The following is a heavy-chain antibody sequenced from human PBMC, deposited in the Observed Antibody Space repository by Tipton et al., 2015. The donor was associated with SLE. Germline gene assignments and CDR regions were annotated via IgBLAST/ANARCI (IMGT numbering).Heavy chain of an antibody. CDR2: IWYDGSNK. CDR1: GFTFSSYG. Sequence: RSLRLSCAASGFTFSSYGMHWVRQAPGKGLEWVAVIWYDGSNKYYADSVKGRFTISRDNSKNTLYLQMNSLRAEDTAVYYCARDFLELGYYYMDVWGKGTTVTVSS. V-gene: IGHV3-33*08. CDR3: ARDFLELGYYYMDV. J-gene: IGHJ6*03. D-gene: IGHD3-3*01.